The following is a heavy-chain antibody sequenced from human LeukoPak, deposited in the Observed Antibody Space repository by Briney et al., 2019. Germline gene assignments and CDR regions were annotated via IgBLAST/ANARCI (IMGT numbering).Heavy chain of an antibody. Sequence: SVNVSCKASRGTFSSYAISWVRQAPGQGLEWMGGIIPIFGTANYAQKFQGRVTITADESTSTVYMELSSLRSEDTGVYYCARDSMGVTAPYWGQGTLVTVSS. J-gene: IGHJ4*02. CDR3: ARDSMGVTAPY. V-gene: IGHV1-69*13. CDR2: IIPIFGTA. CDR1: RGTFSSYA. D-gene: IGHD2-21*02.